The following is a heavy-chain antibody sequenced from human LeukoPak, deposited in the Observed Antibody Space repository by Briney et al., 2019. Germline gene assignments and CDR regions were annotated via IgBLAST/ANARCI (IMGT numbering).Heavy chain of an antibody. Sequence: KTGGSLRLSCAASGFTFNNYAMSWLRQAPGKGLEWVSGISGSCSSSHYADSVKGRFTISRDNSKNTLHLQMNSLRPEDTAVYYCAKDGSFSTGYYFDYWGQGTLVTVSS. D-gene: IGHD2-2*03. CDR3: AKDGSFSTGYYFDY. J-gene: IGHJ4*02. CDR1: GFTFNNYA. CDR2: ISGSCSSS. V-gene: IGHV3-23*01.